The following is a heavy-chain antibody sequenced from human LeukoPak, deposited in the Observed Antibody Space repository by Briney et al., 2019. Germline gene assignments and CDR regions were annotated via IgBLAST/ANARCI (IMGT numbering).Heavy chain of an antibody. Sequence: GGSLRHSCAASGFTLSSNLISWVRQAPGKVVEWVSIIYSGGGTYYADSVKGRFTISRDNSNNTLYLQMNSLRAEDTAVYCCARDVAWFDPWGQGTLVTVSS. CDR3: ARDVAWFDP. V-gene: IGHV3-66*01. CDR2: IYSGGGT. J-gene: IGHJ5*02. CDR1: GFTLSSNL.